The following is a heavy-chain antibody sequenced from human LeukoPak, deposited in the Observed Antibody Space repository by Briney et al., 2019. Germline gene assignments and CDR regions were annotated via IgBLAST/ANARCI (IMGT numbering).Heavy chain of an antibody. Sequence: GGSLRLSCAASGFTFSSYGMHWVRQAPGKGLEWVAVISYDGSNKYYADSVKGRFTISRDNSKNTPYLQMNSLRAEDTAVYYCAKDLFPDILTGYIFDYWGQGTLVTVSS. V-gene: IGHV3-30*18. CDR1: GFTFSSYG. CDR3: AKDLFPDILTGYIFDY. J-gene: IGHJ4*02. CDR2: ISYDGSNK. D-gene: IGHD3-9*01.